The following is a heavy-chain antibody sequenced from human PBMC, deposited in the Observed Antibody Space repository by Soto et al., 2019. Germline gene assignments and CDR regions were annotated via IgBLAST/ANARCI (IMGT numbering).Heavy chain of an antibody. CDR3: PRHCRPEAVAGLSFAP. CDR1: GYSFTSYW. J-gene: IGHJ5*02. Sequence: GESLKISCKGSGYSFTSYWIGWVRPRPGKGVGWIWIIYPNDPKPKYSPSFQGQVTIPADKSISTAYLHWSSRKASDTAMYYCPRHCRPEAVAGLSFAPWGQGTLVTIS. D-gene: IGHD6-19*01. V-gene: IGHV5-51*01. CDR2: IYPNDPKP.